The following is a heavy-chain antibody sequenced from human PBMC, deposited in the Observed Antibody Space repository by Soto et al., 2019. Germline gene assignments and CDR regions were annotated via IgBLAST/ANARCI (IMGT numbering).Heavy chain of an antibody. D-gene: IGHD5-18*01. CDR3: ARAYSYGQSPSQAQYYYYYYGMDV. Sequence: ASVKVSCKASGYTFTSYGISWVRQAPGQGLEWMGWISAYNGNTNYAQKLQGRVTMTTDTSTSTAYMELRSLRSDDTAVYYCARAYSYGQSPSQAQYYYYYYGMDVWGQGTTVTVSS. CDR1: GYTFTSYG. V-gene: IGHV1-18*01. CDR2: ISAYNGNT. J-gene: IGHJ6*02.